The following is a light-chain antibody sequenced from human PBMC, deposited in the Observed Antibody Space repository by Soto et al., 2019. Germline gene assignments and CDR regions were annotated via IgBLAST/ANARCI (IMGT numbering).Light chain of an antibody. Sequence: AIRMTQSPSSLSASTGDRVTITCRASQGISSYLAWYQQKPGKAPKLLIYAASTLQSGVPSRFSGSGSGTDFTLTICCLLSEDFATYYCQQYYSYPLTFGGGTKV. CDR3: QQYYSYPLT. CDR1: QGISSY. CDR2: AAS. V-gene: IGKV1-8*01. J-gene: IGKJ4*01.